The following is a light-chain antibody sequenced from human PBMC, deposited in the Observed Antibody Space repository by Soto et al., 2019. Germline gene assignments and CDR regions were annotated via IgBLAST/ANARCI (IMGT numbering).Light chain of an antibody. CDR2: EGS. V-gene: IGLV2-23*01. J-gene: IGLJ7*01. CDR3: CSYAGGSTYV. Sequence: QSVLTQPASVSGSPGQSITISCTGSSGDVGNYNLVSWYQQHPGKAPKLMIYEGSKWPSGVSNRFSGSKSGNTASLTISGLQAEDEADYYCCSYAGGSTYVFGGGTQLTVL. CDR1: SGDVGNYNL.